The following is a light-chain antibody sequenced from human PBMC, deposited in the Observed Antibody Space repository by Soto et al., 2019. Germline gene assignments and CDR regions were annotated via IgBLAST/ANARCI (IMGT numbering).Light chain of an antibody. V-gene: IGKV1-5*01. CDR1: QSISAW. Sequence: DIQVTQSPSTLSASLGDRVAITCRASQSISAWLAWYQQKPGKAPNLLIYDASTLERGVPSRFSGTGSGTEFTLTIDRLQPDDFATYYCQQYHTSSITFGQGTRLEIK. CDR2: DAS. J-gene: IGKJ5*01. CDR3: QQYHTSSIT.